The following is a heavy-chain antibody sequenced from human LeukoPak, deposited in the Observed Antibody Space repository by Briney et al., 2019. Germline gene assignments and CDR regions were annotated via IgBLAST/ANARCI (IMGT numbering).Heavy chain of an antibody. CDR1: GYTFTGYY. CDR3: ARHPGKVTNDWYFDL. Sequence: VASEKVSCKASGYTFTGYYMHWVRQAPGQGLEWMGWINPNSGGTNYARKFQGRVTMTRDTSITTAYMELSRLSSDDTAVYYCARHPGKVTNDWYFDLWGRGTLVTVSS. J-gene: IGHJ2*01. V-gene: IGHV1-2*02. D-gene: IGHD4-23*01. CDR2: INPNSGGT.